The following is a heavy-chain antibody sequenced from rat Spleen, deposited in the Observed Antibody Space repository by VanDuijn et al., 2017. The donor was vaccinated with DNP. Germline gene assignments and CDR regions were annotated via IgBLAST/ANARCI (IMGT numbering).Heavy chain of an antibody. CDR2: INTGSGGT. V-gene: IGHV1-43*01. CDR1: GYTFTSYY. CDR3: ARWEGYGFAY. J-gene: IGHJ3*01. Sequence: QVQLQQSGAELANPGSSVKISCKASGYTFTSYYLSWIKQTTGQGLEFIGYINTGSGGTNYNEKFKGRATLTVDKSSSTAFMQLSSLTPDDSAVYYCARWEGYGFAYWGQGTLVTVSS. D-gene: IGHD4-3*01.